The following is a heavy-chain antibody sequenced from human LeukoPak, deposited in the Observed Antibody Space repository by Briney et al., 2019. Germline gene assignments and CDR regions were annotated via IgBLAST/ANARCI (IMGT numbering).Heavy chain of an antibody. CDR2: ISSDGGGK. J-gene: IGHJ4*02. CDR3: AKGVRKTYYYDSSGCEFDY. Sequence: PGGSLRLSCAASGFTFSSYPMYWVRQAPGVGLEWVAVISSDGGGKYYADSVKGRFTISGDNSKNTVYLQMNSLRTEDTAVYYCAKGVRKTYYYDSSGCEFDYWGPGTLVTVSS. V-gene: IGHV3-30*18. D-gene: IGHD3-22*01. CDR1: GFTFSSYP.